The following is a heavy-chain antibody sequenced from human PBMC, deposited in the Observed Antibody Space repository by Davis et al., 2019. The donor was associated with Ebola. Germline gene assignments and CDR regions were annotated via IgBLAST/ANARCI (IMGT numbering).Heavy chain of an antibody. CDR2: MSYRGGV. J-gene: IGHJ5*02. V-gene: IGHV4-59*01. Sequence: MPSETLSLTCTVSGDSISNYYWTWIRQPPGKGLEWIAYMSYRGGVNYNPSLKSRVTISIDTSKNQLSLKLNSVTAADTAVYYCARLTVGPWGQGALVTVSS. D-gene: IGHD4-23*01. CDR1: GDSISNYY. CDR3: ARLTVGP.